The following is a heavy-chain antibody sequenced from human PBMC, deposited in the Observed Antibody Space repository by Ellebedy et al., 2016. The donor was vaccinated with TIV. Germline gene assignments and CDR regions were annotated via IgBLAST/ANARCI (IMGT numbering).Heavy chain of an antibody. Sequence: SETLSLTXTVSLGSISSHYWTWIRQPPGKGLEWIGNIYYTGSTSYSPSLTGRVTISIDTPENQFSLKVTSVTAADTAVYYCAREFRYEFWRGPLDHWGQGTTVIVSS. J-gene: IGHJ4*02. D-gene: IGHD3-3*01. CDR1: LGSISSHY. CDR2: IYYTGST. V-gene: IGHV4-59*11. CDR3: AREFRYEFWRGPLDH.